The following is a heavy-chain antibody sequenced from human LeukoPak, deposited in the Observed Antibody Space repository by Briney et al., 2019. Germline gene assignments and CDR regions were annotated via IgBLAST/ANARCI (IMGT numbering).Heavy chain of an antibody. CDR1: GYTFTDYY. Sequence: ASVKVSCKASGYTFTDYYMHWVRQAPGQGLEWMGWINPNSGGTNYAQKFQGRVTMTRDTSISTAYMELSRLRSDDTAVYYCTRELVGSGSYDYWGQGTLVTVSS. CDR2: INPNSGGT. D-gene: IGHD3-10*01. J-gene: IGHJ4*02. V-gene: IGHV1-2*02. CDR3: TRELVGSGSYDY.